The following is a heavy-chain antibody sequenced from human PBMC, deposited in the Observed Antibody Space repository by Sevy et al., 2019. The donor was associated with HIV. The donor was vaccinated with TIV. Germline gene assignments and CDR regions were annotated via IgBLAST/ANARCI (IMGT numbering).Heavy chain of an antibody. CDR1: GFTFSTYA. Sequence: GGSLRLSCAASGFTFSTYAVHWLRQAPGKGLEWVAVISHDERTTYYADSVKGRFTISRDNSKNTLYLQMDSLRPEDTTIYYCARDPGNSGNYWGQGTLVTVSS. J-gene: IGHJ4*02. CDR2: ISHDERTT. V-gene: IGHV3-30*04. CDR3: ARDPGNSGNY. D-gene: IGHD1-1*01.